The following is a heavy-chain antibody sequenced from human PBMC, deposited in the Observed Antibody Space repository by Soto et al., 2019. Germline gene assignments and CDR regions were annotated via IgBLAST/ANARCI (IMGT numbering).Heavy chain of an antibody. CDR3: ARGVAGLFNEFDT. V-gene: IGHV1-3*01. D-gene: IGHD6-19*01. J-gene: IGHJ5*01. CDR1: GYTFTSYA. Sequence: GASVKVSCKASGYTFTSYAMHWVRQAPGQRLEWMGWINAGNGNTKYSQKFQGRVTITRDTSASTAYMELSSLRSEDTAVYYCARGVAGLFNEFDTCDLETLVPLSS. CDR2: INAGNGNT.